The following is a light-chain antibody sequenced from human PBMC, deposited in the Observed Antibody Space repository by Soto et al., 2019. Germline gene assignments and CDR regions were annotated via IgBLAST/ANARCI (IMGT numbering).Light chain of an antibody. CDR2: GAF. CDR3: QQYRNWPRT. CDR1: PSVPNY. V-gene: IGKV3D-15*01. J-gene: IGKJ1*01. Sequence: PGERAPLSCRASPSVPNYLAWYQQKPGQAPRLLIYGAFNRATGIPARFSGSGSGADFTLTISSLQSEDYAVYYCQQYRNWPRTFGQGTKVDVK.